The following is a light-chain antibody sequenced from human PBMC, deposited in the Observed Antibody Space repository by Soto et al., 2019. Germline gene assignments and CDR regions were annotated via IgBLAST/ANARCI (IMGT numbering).Light chain of an antibody. CDR3: QQYNNWPRGLT. V-gene: IGKV3-15*01. Sequence: EIVMTQSPATLSVSPGERATLSCRASQSVSSNLAWYQQKPSQAPRLLIYGASTRATGIPARFSGSGSGTEFTLTISSLQSEDFAVYYCQQYNNWPRGLTFGGGTKVEIK. CDR1: QSVSSN. J-gene: IGKJ4*01. CDR2: GAS.